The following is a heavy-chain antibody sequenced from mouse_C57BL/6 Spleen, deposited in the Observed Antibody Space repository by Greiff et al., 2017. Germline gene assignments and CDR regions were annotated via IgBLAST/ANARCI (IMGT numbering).Heavy chain of an antibody. CDR1: GYSITSGYY. D-gene: IGHD2-4*01. J-gene: IGHJ2*01. CDR3: AREDYDYGYYFDY. Sequence: EVQLQESGPGLVKPSQSLSLTCSVTGYSITSGYYWNWIRQFPGNKLEWMGYISYDGSNNYNPSLKNRISITRDTSKNQFFLKLNSVTTEDTATYYCAREDYDYGYYFDYWGQGTTLTVSS. CDR2: ISYDGSN. V-gene: IGHV3-6*01.